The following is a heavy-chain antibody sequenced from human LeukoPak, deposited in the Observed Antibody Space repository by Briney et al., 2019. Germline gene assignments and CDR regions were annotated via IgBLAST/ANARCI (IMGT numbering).Heavy chain of an antibody. V-gene: IGHV4-31*03. CDR3: ARRGDGGFWYFAL. Sequence: SQTLSLTCTVSGGSISGGGYYWSWIRQHPGKGLEWVGSISYSGSTNYNPSLKSRVTISIDTSKNRFSLKLNSVTAADTAFYYCARRGDGGFWYFALWGRGTLVTVSS. CDR2: ISYSGST. J-gene: IGHJ2*01. CDR1: GGSISGGGYY. D-gene: IGHD3-16*01.